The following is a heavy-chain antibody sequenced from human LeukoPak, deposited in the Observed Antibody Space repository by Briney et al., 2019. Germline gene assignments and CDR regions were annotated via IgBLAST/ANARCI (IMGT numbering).Heavy chain of an antibody. CDR1: GYSFPNYW. D-gene: IGHD2-2*02. CDR3: ARGPYAYTSSATLGSYNWFDP. Sequence: GESLKISCKGSGYSFPNYWIGWVRQMPGKGLEWMGIIYPGDSHTRYSPSFQDQVTISVDKSISTAYLQWSSLKASDTAMYYCARGPYAYTSSATLGSYNWFDPWGQGSLVTVSS. J-gene: IGHJ5*02. CDR2: IYPGDSHT. V-gene: IGHV5-51*01.